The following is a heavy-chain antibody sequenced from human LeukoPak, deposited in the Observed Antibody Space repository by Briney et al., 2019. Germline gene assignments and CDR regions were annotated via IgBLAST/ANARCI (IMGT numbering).Heavy chain of an antibody. V-gene: IGHV1-69*13. D-gene: IGHD3-22*01. CDR2: IIPIFGTA. CDR3: ARGHDSSGYLYYYYMDV. Sequence: GASVKVSCKASGGTFSSYAISWVRQAPGQGLEWMGGIIPIFGTANYAQKFQGRVTITADESTSTAYMELSSLRSEDTAVYYCARGHDSSGYLYYYYMDVWGKGTTVTASS. J-gene: IGHJ6*03. CDR1: GGTFSSYA.